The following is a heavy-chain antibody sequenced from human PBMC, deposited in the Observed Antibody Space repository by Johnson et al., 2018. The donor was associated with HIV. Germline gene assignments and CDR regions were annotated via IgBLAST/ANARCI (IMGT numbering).Heavy chain of an antibody. CDR1: GFTFSSYA. V-gene: IGHV3-30-3*01. J-gene: IGHJ3*02. CDR2: ISYDGSNK. Sequence: QVQLVESGGGVVQPGGSLRLSCAASGFTFSSYAMHWVRQAPGKGLEWVAVISYDGSNKYYADSVKGRFPISRDNSKNSLYLQMNILRAEDTAGEYCGRAKSADFWSGWGAFDIWGQGTMVTVSS. D-gene: IGHD3-3*01. CDR3: GRAKSADFWSGWGAFDI.